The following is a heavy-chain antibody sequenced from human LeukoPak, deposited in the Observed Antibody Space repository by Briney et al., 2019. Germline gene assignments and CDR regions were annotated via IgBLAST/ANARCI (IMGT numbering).Heavy chain of an antibody. CDR3: ARRTGYYYYMDV. V-gene: IGHV4-39*01. CDR1: GGSISSSSYY. CDR2: IYYSGST. Sequence: SETLSLTCTVSGGSISSSSYYWGWIRQPPGKGLEWIGSIYYSGSTYYNPSLKSRVTISVDTSKNQFSLKLSSVTAADTAVYYCARRTGYYYYMDVWGKGTTVTVSS. D-gene: IGHD3-10*01. J-gene: IGHJ6*03.